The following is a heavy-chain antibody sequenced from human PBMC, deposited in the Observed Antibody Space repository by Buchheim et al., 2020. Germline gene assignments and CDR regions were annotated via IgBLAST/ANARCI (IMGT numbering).Heavy chain of an antibody. V-gene: IGHV4-30-4*01. CDR3: ARESGSSSSWGWNGPYYYYYGMDV. J-gene: IGHJ6*02. D-gene: IGHD6-6*01. CDR1: GGSISSGDYY. CDR2: IYYSGST. Sequence: QVQLQESGPGLVKPSQTLSLTCTVSGGSISSGDYYWSWIRQPPGKGLEWIGYIYYSGSTYYNPSLKSRVTISVDTSKNQFSLTLSSVTAADTAVYYCARESGSSSSWGWNGPYYYYYGMDVWGQGTT.